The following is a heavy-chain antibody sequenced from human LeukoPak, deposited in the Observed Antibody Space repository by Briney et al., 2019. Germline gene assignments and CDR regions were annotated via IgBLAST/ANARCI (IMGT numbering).Heavy chain of an antibody. CDR2: SNRVGTKT. Sequence: PGGSLRLSCAASGFTLSAYWMHWVRQAPGKGLVWVSRSNRVGTKTTYADFVKGRFTISRDNSKNTLYLQMDSLRAEGTAVYYCARWDCSGVNCTCGSRFIDSWGQGTLVTVSS. CDR1: GFTLSAYW. CDR3: ARWDCSGVNCTCGSRFIDS. V-gene: IGHV3-74*01. D-gene: IGHD2-15*01. J-gene: IGHJ4*02.